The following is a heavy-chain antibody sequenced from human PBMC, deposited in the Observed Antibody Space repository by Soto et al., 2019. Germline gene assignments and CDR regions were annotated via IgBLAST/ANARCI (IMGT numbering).Heavy chain of an antibody. CDR3: ARYYDFWSGYYRDYYYYYGMDV. J-gene: IGHJ6*02. Sequence: PGGSLRLSCAASGFTFSSYWMSWVRQAPGKGLEWVANIKQDGSEKYYVDSVKGRFTISRDNAKNSLYLQMNSLRAEDTAVYYCARYYDFWSGYYRDYYYYYGMDVWGQGTTVTVSS. CDR2: IKQDGSEK. CDR1: GFTFSSYW. V-gene: IGHV3-7*03. D-gene: IGHD3-3*01.